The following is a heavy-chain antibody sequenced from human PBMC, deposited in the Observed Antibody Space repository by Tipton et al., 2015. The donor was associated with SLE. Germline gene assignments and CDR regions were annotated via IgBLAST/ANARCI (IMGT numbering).Heavy chain of an antibody. V-gene: IGHV4-31*03. CDR1: GGSISSGGYY. Sequence: TLSLTCTVSGGSISSGGYYWSWIRQHPGKGLEWIGYIYYSGSTYYNPSLKSRVTISVDTSKNQFSQKLSSVTAADTAVYYCATSLGYCSSGSCYSSYYYYYGMDVWGQRTPLTVSS. J-gene: IGHJ6*02. D-gene: IGHD2-15*01. CDR2: IYYSGST. CDR3: ATSLGYCSSGSCYSSYYYYYGMDV.